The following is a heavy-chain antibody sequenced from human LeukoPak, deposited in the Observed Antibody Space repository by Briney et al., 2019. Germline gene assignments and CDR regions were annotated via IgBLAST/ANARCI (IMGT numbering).Heavy chain of an antibody. V-gene: IGHV3-74*01. CDR3: ARRIAVAGNFDY. D-gene: IGHD6-19*01. CDR1: GFTFSSYW. J-gene: IGHJ4*02. CDR2: INSDGSST. Sequence: GGSLRLSCAASGFTFSSYWMHWVRQAPGKGLVWVSRINSDGSSTSYADSVKGRFTISRDNAKNTLYLQMNSRRAEDTAVYYCARRIAVAGNFDYWGQGTLVTVSS.